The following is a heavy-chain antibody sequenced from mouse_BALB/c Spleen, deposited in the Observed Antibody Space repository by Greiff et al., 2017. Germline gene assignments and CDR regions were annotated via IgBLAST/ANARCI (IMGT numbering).Heavy chain of an antibody. CDR2: INSNGGST. D-gene: IGHD1-1*01. CDR1: GFTFSSYY. CDR3: ARQATTVVAEEWYFDV. V-gene: IGHV5-6-2*01. Sequence: EVKLMESGGGLVKLGGSLKLSCAASGFTFSSYYMSWVRQTPEKRLELVAAINSNGGSTYYPDTVKGRFTISRDNAKNTLYLQMSSLKSEDTALYYCARQATTVVAEEWYFDVWGAGTTVTVSS. J-gene: IGHJ1*01.